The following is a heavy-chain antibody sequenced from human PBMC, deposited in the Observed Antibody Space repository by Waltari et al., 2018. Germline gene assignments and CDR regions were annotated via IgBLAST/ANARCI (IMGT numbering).Heavy chain of an antibody. Sequence: QVQLQESGPGLVKPSETLSLTCAVSGYSISSGYYWGWIRQPPGKGLEWIGSIYHSGRTYYNPSRKSRVTISVDTSKNQFSLKLSSVTAADTAVYYCARLLLRIAADGWGQGTLVTVSS. CDR1: GYSISSGYY. CDR2: IYHSGRT. V-gene: IGHV4-38-2*01. CDR3: ARLLLRIAADG. J-gene: IGHJ4*02. D-gene: IGHD6-13*01.